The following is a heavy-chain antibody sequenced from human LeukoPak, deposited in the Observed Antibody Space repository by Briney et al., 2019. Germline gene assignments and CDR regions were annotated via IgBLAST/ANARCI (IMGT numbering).Heavy chain of an antibody. D-gene: IGHD6-19*01. V-gene: IGHV4-4*02. CDR1: GGSISSSNW. J-gene: IGHJ4*02. CDR3: ARGRKQWLAYYFDY. CDR2: IYHSGST. Sequence: SETLSLTCAVSGGSISSSNWWSWVRQPPGKGLEWIGEIYHSGSTNYNPSLKSRVTISVDKSKNQFSLKLSSVTAADTAVYYCARGRKQWLAYYFDYWGQGTLVTVSS.